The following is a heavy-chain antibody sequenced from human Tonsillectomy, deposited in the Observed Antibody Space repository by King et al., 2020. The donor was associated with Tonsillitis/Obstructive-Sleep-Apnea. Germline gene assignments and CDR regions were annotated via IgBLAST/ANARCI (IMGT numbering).Heavy chain of an antibody. Sequence: QLQESGPGLVKPSETLSLTCSVSGGSVSSSSYYWSWIRQPPGKGLEWLGYIFYSGSTNYNPSLTSRVTISVDTSKNQFSLKLSSVTAAATAVYYCAGLIVPATGGWFDPWGQGTLVTVSS. J-gene: IGHJ5*02. V-gene: IGHV4-61*01. CDR3: AGLIVPATGGWFDP. D-gene: IGHD2-2*01. CDR2: IFYSGST. CDR1: GGSVSSSSYY.